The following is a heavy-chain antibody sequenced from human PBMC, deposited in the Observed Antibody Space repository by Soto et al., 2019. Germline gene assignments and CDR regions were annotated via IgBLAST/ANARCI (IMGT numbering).Heavy chain of an antibody. CDR3: ARGGDSSSSFYYYYGMDV. D-gene: IGHD6-6*01. V-gene: IGHV3-21*01. CDR1: GFTFSSYS. CDR2: ISSSSSYI. J-gene: IGHJ6*02. Sequence: GGSLRLSCAASGFTFSSYSMNWVRQAPGKGLEWVSSISSSSSYIYYADSVKGRFTISRDNAKNSLYLQMNSLRAEDTAVYYCARGGDSSSSFYYYYGMDVWGQGTTVTVSS.